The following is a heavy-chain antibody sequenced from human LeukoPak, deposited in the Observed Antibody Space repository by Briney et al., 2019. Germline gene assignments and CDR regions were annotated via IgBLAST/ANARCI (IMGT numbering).Heavy chain of an antibody. J-gene: IGHJ4*02. CDR2: MSGSGDTT. V-gene: IGHV3-23*01. D-gene: IGHD3-22*01. CDR3: ARDMYYYDSSGYGVY. Sequence: GGSLRLSCAASGFTFGTHAMTWVRQAPGKGLEWVSGMSGSGDTTYYADSVKGRFTISRDNSKNTLYLQMNSLRAEDTAVYYCARDMYYYDSSGYGVYWGQGTLVTVSS. CDR1: GFTFGTHA.